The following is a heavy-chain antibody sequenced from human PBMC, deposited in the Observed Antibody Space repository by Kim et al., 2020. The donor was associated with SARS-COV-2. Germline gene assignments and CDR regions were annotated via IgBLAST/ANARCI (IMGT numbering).Heavy chain of an antibody. CDR1: GFTFSSYA. Sequence: GGSLRLSCAASGFTFSSYAMSWVRQAPGKGLEWVSAISGSGGSTYYADSVKGRFTISRDNSKNTLYLQMNSLRAEDTAVYYCAKEIGLEQDYYYYYGMDVWGQGTTVTVSS. J-gene: IGHJ6*02. D-gene: IGHD1-1*01. CDR2: ISGSGGST. V-gene: IGHV3-23*01. CDR3: AKEIGLEQDYYYYYGMDV.